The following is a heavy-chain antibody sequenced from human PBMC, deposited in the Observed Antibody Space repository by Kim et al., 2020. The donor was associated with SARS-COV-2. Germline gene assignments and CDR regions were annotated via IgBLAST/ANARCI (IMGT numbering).Heavy chain of an antibody. J-gene: IGHJ4*02. CDR3: AKDEGFPGRYWLY. D-gene: IGHD2-8*02. Sequence: YADSVQGRFTISRDNSKNTLYLQMNRLRAEDTAVYDCAKDEGFPGRYWLYWGQGTLVTVSS. V-gene: IGHV3-23*01.